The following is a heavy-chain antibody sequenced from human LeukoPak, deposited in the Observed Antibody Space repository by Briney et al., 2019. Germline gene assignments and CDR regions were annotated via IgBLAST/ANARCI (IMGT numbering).Heavy chain of an antibody. CDR3: ARSSGWLDY. V-gene: IGHV6-1*01. CDR1: GDSVSIKSAA. Sequence: SQTLSLTCAISGDSVSIKSAAWNWIRQSPSRGLEWLGRTYYRSKWYNEYAVSVKGLININPDTSKNQISLQLNSVTPEDTAVYYCARSSGWLDYWGQGTLVTVSS. CDR2: TYYRSKWYN. J-gene: IGHJ4*02. D-gene: IGHD6-19*01.